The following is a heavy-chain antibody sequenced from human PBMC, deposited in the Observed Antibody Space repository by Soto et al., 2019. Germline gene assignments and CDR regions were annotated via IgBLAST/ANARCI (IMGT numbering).Heavy chain of an antibody. V-gene: IGHV1-8*01. Sequence: GASVKVSCKASGYTFTSYDINWVRQATGQGLEWMGWMNPNSGNTGYAQKFQGRVTMTRNTSISTAYMELSRLRSEDTAVYYCAGETAALYYYYGMDVWGQGTTVTVS. CDR3: AGETAALYYYYGMDV. CDR2: MNPNSGNT. CDR1: GYTFTSYD. D-gene: IGHD6-6*01. J-gene: IGHJ6*02.